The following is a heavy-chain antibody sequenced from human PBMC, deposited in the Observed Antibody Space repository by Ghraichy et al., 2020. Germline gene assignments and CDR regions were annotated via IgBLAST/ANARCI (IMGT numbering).Heavy chain of an antibody. J-gene: IGHJ4*02. D-gene: IGHD1-14*01. Sequence: SQTLSLTCTVSGGSISNYYWSWIRQPPGKGLEWIGYIYYSGNTNYNPSLKSRVTMSVDTSKNQFSLKLSSVTAADTAVYYCARGPPPELDYWGQGTLVTVSS. CDR3: ARGPPPELDY. CDR2: IYYSGNT. CDR1: GGSISNYY. V-gene: IGHV4-59*12.